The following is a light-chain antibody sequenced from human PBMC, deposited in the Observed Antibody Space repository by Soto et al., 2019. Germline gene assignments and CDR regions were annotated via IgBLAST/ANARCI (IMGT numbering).Light chain of an antibody. CDR1: SSDVGGYTY. J-gene: IGLJ1*01. CDR2: EVN. Sequence: QSVLTQPPSASGSPGQSVTISCTGTSSDVGGYTYVSWYQQHPGKAPKLAIFEVNKRPSGVPDRFSGSKSGNTASLTVSGLRTEDEADYYCTSYAGSNNFVFGTGTKVTVL. V-gene: IGLV2-8*01. CDR3: TSYAGSNNFV.